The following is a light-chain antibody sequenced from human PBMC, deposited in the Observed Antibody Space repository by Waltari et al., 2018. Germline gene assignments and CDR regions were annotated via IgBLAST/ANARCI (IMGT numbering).Light chain of an antibody. CDR1: RPNVVSNT. V-gene: IGLV1-44*01. CDR2: SKK. CDR3: AAWDDSLNAYV. Sequence: HSLLTQPPSASGAPGQTGTISCSGSRPNVVSNTVNWFHQVPGTAPTLLIYSKKQQSTKVPVRFSRSKSVPSASRDISGLQSEDDADYYCAAWDDSLNAYVFGTGTQVPGL. J-gene: IGLJ1*01.